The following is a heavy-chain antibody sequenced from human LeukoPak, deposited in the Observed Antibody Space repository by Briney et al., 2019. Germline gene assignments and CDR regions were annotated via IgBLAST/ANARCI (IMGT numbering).Heavy chain of an antibody. Sequence: PGGSLRLSCVVSGFTFSNYAISWVRQAPGKGLEWVSLISGSGGSTYYADSMKGRFTISRDNSKNTLYLQMNSLRAEDTAVYHCAKGQYYYGSGSYHDYWGQGTLVAVSS. CDR2: ISGSGGST. J-gene: IGHJ4*02. V-gene: IGHV3-23*01. CDR3: AKGQYYYGSGSYHDY. CDR1: GFTFSNYA. D-gene: IGHD3-10*01.